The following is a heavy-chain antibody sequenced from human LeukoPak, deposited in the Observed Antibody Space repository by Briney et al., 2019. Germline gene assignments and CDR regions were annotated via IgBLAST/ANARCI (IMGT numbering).Heavy chain of an antibody. V-gene: IGHV1-2*02. CDR2: INPNSGGT. CDR3: ARDGSVPYDY. J-gene: IGHJ4*02. Sequence: ASVKVSCKASGYTFTTYYMHWVRQAPGQGLEWTGWINPNSGGTSYAQKFQGRVTMTRDTSISTAYMELSSLRSDDTAVYYCARDGSVPYDYWGQGTLVTVSS. CDR1: GYTFTTYY.